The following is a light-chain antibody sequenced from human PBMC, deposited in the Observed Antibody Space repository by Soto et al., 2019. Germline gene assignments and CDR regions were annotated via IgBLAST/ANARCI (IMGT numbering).Light chain of an antibody. CDR3: SSYTSSSTLDV. CDR2: EVS. CDR1: SSDVGGYNY. J-gene: IGLJ1*01. Sequence: QSALTQPASVSGSHGQSITISCTGTSSDVGGYNYVSWYQQHPGKAPKLMIYEVSNRPSGVSNRFSGSKSDNTASLTISGLQAEDEADYYCSSYTSSSTLDVFGTGTKLTVL. V-gene: IGLV2-14*01.